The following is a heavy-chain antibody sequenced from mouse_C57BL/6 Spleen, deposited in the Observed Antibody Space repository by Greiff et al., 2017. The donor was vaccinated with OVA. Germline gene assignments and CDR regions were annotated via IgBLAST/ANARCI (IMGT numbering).Heavy chain of an antibody. CDR2: IDPNSGGT. V-gene: IGHV1-72*01. CDR3: ARRAFGNYDWFAY. CDR1: GYTFTSYW. J-gene: IGHJ3*01. Sequence: QVQLKQPGAELVKPGASVKLSCKASGYTFTSYWMHWVKQRPGRGLEWIGRIDPNSGGTKYNEKFKSKATLTVDKPSSTAYMQLSSLTSEDSAVYYCARRAFGNYDWFAYWGQGTLVTVSA. D-gene: IGHD2-1*01.